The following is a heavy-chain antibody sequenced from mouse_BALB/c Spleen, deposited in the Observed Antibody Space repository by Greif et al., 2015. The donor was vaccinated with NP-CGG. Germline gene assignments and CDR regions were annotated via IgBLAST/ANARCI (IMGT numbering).Heavy chain of an antibody. V-gene: IGHV14-1*02. CDR2: IDPENGNT. Sequence: EVHLVESGAELVRPGALVKLSCKASGFNIKDYYMHWVKQRPEQGLEWIGWIDPENGNTIYDPKFQGKASITADTSSNTAYLQLSSLTSEDTAVYYCASLYYYGRGRYFDVWGAGTTVTVSS. CDR3: ASLYYYGRGRYFDV. D-gene: IGHD1-1*01. CDR1: GFNIKDYY. J-gene: IGHJ1*01.